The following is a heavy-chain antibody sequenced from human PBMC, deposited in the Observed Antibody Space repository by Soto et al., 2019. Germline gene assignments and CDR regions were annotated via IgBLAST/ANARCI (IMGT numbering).Heavy chain of an antibody. V-gene: IGHV5-10-1*01. Sequence: PGESLKISCKGSGYSFAGYWITWVRQKPGKGLEWMGRIDPSDSQTCYSPSFRGHVTISVTKSITTVFLQWSSLRASGTAMYYCARQIYDSDTGPNFQYYFDSWGQGTPVTVSS. CDR3: ARQIYDSDTGPNFQYYFDS. CDR1: GYSFAGYW. J-gene: IGHJ4*02. D-gene: IGHD3-22*01. CDR2: IDPSDSQT.